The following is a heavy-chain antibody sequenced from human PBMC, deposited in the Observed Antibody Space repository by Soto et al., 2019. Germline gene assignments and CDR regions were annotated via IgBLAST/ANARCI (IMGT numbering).Heavy chain of an antibody. CDR1: GGTFSSYA. J-gene: IGHJ3*02. CDR3: ASCGYSHGWDAFDI. Sequence: QVQLVQSGAEVKKPGSSVKVSCKASGGTFSSYAISWVRQAPGQGLEWMGGIIPIFGTANYAQKFQGRVTITADESTSTAYMEMSILRSEDTAVYYCASCGYSHGWDAFDIWGQGTMVTVSS. CDR2: IIPIFGTA. D-gene: IGHD5-18*01. V-gene: IGHV1-69*01.